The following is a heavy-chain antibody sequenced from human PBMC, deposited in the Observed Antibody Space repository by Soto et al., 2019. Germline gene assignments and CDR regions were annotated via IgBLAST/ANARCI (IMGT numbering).Heavy chain of an antibody. CDR3: ARFRTYYYDSSGYYYDY. CDR1: GFTVSSNY. J-gene: IGHJ4*02. CDR2: IYSGGST. D-gene: IGHD3-22*01. V-gene: IGHV3-53*01. Sequence: LRLSCAASGFTVSSNYMSWVRQAPGKGLEWVSVIYSGGSTYYADSVKGRFTISRDNSKNTLYLQMNSLRAEDTAVYYCARFRTYYYDSSGYYYDYWGQGTLVTVSS.